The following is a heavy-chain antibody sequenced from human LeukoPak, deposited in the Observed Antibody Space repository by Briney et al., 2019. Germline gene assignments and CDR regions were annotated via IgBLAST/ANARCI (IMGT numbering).Heavy chain of an antibody. CDR2: IYSGGDT. V-gene: IGHV3-53*04. J-gene: IGHJ4*02. CDR1: GFTVSSNY. Sequence: GGSLRLSCEASGFTVSSNYMNWVRQAPGKGLEWVSIIYSGGDTFYADSVKGRFTISRHNSENTVYLQMNSLRAEDTAVYYCARLKRAAGANPLDYWGQGTLVTVSS. CDR3: ARLKRAAGANPLDY. D-gene: IGHD6-13*01.